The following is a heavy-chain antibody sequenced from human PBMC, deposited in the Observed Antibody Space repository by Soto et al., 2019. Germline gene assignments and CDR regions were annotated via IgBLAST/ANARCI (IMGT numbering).Heavy chain of an antibody. CDR3: AIITSNSVVVAATAFDY. V-gene: IGHV4-34*01. Sequence: QVQLQQWGAGLLKPSETLSLTCAVYGGSFSGYYWSWIRQPPGKGLEWIGEINHSGSTNYNPSLKSRVTISVDTSKNQFSLKLSSVTAADTAVYYCAIITSNSVVVAATAFDYWGQGTLVTVSS. D-gene: IGHD2-15*01. CDR1: GGSFSGYY. J-gene: IGHJ4*02. CDR2: INHSGST.